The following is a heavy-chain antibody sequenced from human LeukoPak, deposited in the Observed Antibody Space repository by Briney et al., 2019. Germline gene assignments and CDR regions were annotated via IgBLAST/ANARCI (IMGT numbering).Heavy chain of an antibody. Sequence: SETLSLTCTVSGGSISSGDYYWSWIRQPPGKGLEWIGYIYYSGSTYYNPSLKSRVTISVDTSKKQISLKLSSVTAADTAVYYCAGRTDSPNSFDCWGQGTLVTASS. V-gene: IGHV4-30-4*01. CDR3: AGRTDSPNSFDC. CDR1: GGSISSGDYY. J-gene: IGHJ4*02. CDR2: IYYSGST. D-gene: IGHD1-1*01.